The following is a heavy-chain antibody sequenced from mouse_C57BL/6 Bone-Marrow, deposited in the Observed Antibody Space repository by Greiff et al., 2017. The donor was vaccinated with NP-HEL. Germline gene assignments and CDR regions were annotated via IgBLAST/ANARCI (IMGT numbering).Heavy chain of an antibody. V-gene: IGHV1-31*01. CDR2: IYPYNGVS. CDR3: ARGVYYYGSSAYWYFDV. D-gene: IGHD1-1*01. CDR1: GYSFTGYY. J-gene: IGHJ1*03. Sequence: VQLQQSGPELVKPGASVKISCNASGYSFTGYYMHWVKQSHGNILDWIGYIYPYNGVSSYNQKFKGKATLTVDKSSSTAYMELRSLTSEDSAVYYWARGVYYYGSSAYWYFDVWGTGTTVTVSA.